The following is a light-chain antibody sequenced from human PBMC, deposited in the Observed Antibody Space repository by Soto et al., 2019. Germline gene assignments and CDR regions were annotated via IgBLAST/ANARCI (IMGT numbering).Light chain of an antibody. Sequence: QSVLTQPPSVSGAPGQRGTISSTGSSSNIGAGYDVHWYQQLPGTAPKLLIYGNSNRPSGVPDRFSGSKSGTSASLAITRLQAEDEADYYCPSYDSSLSGSVVFGGGTNLTVL. CDR3: PSYDSSLSGSVV. V-gene: IGLV1-40*01. CDR1: SSNIGAGYD. J-gene: IGLJ2*01. CDR2: GNS.